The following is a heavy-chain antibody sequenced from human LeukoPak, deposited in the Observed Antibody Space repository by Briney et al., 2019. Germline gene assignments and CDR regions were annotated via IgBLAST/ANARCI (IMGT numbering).Heavy chain of an antibody. J-gene: IGHJ3*02. CDR3: ARSVGHTGAFDI. V-gene: IGHV4-39*07. CDR1: GGSISSSSYY. Sequence: SETLSLTCTVSGGSISSSSYYWGWIRQPPGKGLEWIGSNYYSGSTYYNPSLKSRVTISVDTSKNQFSLKQSSVTAADTAVYYCARSVGHTGAFDIWGQGTMVTVSS. CDR2: NYYSGST. D-gene: IGHD5/OR15-5a*01.